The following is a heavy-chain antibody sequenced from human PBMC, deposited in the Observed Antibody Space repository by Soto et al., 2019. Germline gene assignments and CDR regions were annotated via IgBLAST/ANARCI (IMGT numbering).Heavy chain of an antibody. CDR2: INHSGST. CDR3: AGGYYYQLDY. J-gene: IGHJ4*02. CDR1: GGSISSGYYY. Sequence: PAETLSLTCTVSGGSISSGYYYWSWIRQPPGKGLEWIGEINHSGSTNYNPSLKSRVTISVDTSKNQFSLKLSSVTAADTAVYYCAGGYYYQLDYWGQGTLVTVSS. V-gene: IGHV4-39*07. D-gene: IGHD3-22*01.